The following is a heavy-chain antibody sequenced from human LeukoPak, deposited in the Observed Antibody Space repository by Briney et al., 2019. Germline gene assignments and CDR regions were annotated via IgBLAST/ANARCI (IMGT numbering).Heavy chain of an antibody. D-gene: IGHD4-11*01. J-gene: IGHJ6*03. CDR2: INHRGSS. CDR3: ARHVNDYSNYYYYYYMDV. Sequence: SETLSLTCAVYGGSFSDYYWSWIRQPPGEGLEWIGEINHRGSSNYNPSLKSRVAISVDTSKNQFSLKLSSVTAADTAVYYCARHVNDYSNYYYYYYMDVWGKGTTVTVSS. CDR1: GGSFSDYY. V-gene: IGHV4-34*01.